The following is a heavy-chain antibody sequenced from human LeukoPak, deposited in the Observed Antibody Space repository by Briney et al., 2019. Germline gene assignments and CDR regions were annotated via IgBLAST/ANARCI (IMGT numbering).Heavy chain of an antibody. V-gene: IGHV4-34*01. CDR2: INHSGST. CDR1: GGSFSGYY. J-gene: IGHJ1*01. D-gene: IGHD2-15*01. CDR3: ARREYCSGGSCYSGHFQH. Sequence: SETLSLTCAVYGGSFSGYYWSWIRQPPGKGLEWIGEINHSGSTNYNPSLKSRVTISVDTSKNQFSLKLSSVTAADTAVYYCARREYCSGGSCYSGHFQHWGQGTLVTVSS.